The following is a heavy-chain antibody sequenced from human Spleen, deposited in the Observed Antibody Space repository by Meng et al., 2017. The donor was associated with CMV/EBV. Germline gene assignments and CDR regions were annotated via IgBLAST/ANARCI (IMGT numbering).Heavy chain of an antibody. D-gene: IGHD2-21*02. CDR2: ISGNTGFI. V-gene: IGHV3-9*01. Sequence: GGSLRLSCTSSGFTFDDFAMHWVRQTPGEGLEWVSGISGNTGFIGYADSVKGRFTISRDNAKKTLSLEMNTLRAEDTVLYYCAKGGGERVTFDAMDVWGQGTTVTVSS. J-gene: IGHJ6*02. CDR3: AKGGGERVTFDAMDV. CDR1: GFTFDDFA.